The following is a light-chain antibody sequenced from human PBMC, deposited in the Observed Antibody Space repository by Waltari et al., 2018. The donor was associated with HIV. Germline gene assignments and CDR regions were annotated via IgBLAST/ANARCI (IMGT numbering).Light chain of an antibody. CDR1: TSNLGNNY. V-gene: IGLV1-47*01. CDR3: ASWDDSLGGYWI. Sequence: QSVVTQPPSASRTLGQSVTISCSGGTSNLGNNYVYWYPHLPRTSPNPLIYMNDQRPSGVPDLISGSKSGTSASLAISGRRSEDEADYYCASWDDSLGGYWIFGGGTNLTVL. J-gene: IGLJ2*01. CDR2: MND.